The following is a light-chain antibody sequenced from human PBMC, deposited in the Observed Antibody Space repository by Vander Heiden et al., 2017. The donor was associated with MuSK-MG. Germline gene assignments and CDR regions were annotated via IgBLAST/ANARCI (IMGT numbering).Light chain of an antibody. CDR3: STWDYSLNAFV. V-gene: IGLV1-44*01. J-gene: IGLJ1*01. CDR2: GNS. Sequence: QSALTQEASVSGTVGQTVTLSCTGDSNNGGGFAVGWYQQISHGDPQTVMFGNSLPSGSPDRFSGSQSGTTASLTIWGLQPEDEADYYCSTWDYSLNAFVFGAGTKVTVL. CDR1: SNNGGGFA.